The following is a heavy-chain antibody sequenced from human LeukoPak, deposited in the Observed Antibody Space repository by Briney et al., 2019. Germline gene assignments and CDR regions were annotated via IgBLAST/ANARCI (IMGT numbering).Heavy chain of an antibody. D-gene: IGHD3-9*01. J-gene: IGHJ4*02. CDR3: ARGLNYDISFDY. CDR1: GYTFTGYY. Sequence: GASVKVSCKASGYTFTGYYMHWVRQAPGQGLEWMGWVNPNSDDTNSAQKFQGRVTMTRDTSITTAYMELSRLRSDDTAVYYCARGLNYDISFDYWGQGTLVSVS. V-gene: IGHV1-2*02. CDR2: VNPNSDDT.